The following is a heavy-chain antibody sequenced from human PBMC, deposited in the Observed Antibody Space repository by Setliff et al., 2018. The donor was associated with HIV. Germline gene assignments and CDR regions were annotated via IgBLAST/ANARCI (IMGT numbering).Heavy chain of an antibody. CDR3: ARDPNTGWYYLDF. V-gene: IGHV4-39*07. D-gene: IGHD6-19*01. CDR2: INTSGST. CDR1: GGSVSSSTTYY. Sequence: PSETLSLTCTVSGGSVSSSTTYYWGWIRQPPGKGLEWIGHINTSGSTKYNPSLKSRLTMSVDSSGNQFSLTLTSVTAADTAVYYCARDPNTGWYYLDFWGPGALVTVSS. J-gene: IGHJ4*02.